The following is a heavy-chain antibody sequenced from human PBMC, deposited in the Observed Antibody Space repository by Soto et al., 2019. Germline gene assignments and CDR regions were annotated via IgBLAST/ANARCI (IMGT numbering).Heavy chain of an antibody. D-gene: IGHD3-9*01. J-gene: IGHJ6*02. V-gene: IGHV1-8*01. Sequence: ASVKVSCKASGYTFTSYDINWVRQATGQGLEWMGWMNPNSGNTGYAQKFQGRVTMTRDTSMSTAYMELSSLRSEDTAVYYCARGSTYYDILTGYSRDYYYGMDVWGQGTTVTVSS. CDR2: MNPNSGNT. CDR3: ARGSTYYDILTGYSRDYYYGMDV. CDR1: GYTFTSYD.